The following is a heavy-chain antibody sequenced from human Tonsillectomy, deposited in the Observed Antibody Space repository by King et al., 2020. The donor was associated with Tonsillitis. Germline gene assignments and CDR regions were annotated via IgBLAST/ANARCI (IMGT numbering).Heavy chain of an antibody. J-gene: IGHJ4*02. V-gene: IGHV3-33*05. CDR1: GFTFSSYG. D-gene: IGHD3-10*01. CDR3: ESPRSEEIWCGEAYDDY. Sequence: QLVQSGGGVDQPGRSVRLSCAASGFTFSSYGMHGVRRAPGKGLVGVAVISYDGSNKYYADSVKGRFTISRDNSKNTLYLQMNRLRAEDTAVYYCESPRSEEIWCGEAYDDYWGQGTLVTVSS. CDR2: ISYDGSNK.